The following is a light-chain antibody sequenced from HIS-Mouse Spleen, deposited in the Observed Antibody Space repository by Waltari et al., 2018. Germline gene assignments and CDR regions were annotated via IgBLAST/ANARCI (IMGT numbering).Light chain of an antibody. CDR2: GAS. Sequence: ELVLTQPPGTLSLSPGERATISCRASQSVSSSYLAWYQQKPGQAPRLLIYGASSRATGIPDRFSGSGSGTDFTLTISRLEPEDFAVYYCQQYGSSPWTFGQGTKVEIK. V-gene: IGKV3-20*01. CDR3: QQYGSSPWT. J-gene: IGKJ1*01. CDR1: QSVSSSY.